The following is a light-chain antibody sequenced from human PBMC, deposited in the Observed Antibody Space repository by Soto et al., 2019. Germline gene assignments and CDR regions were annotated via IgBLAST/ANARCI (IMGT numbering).Light chain of an antibody. CDR1: DSNVGSNT. J-gene: IGLJ1*01. CDR3: AAWDDGLSGQV. V-gene: IGLV1-44*01. CDR2: SEN. Sequence: QSVLTQPPSASGTPGQRVTISWSGSDSNVGSNTVNWYQHLPGTAPKLLIDSENLRPSGVPDRFSGSKSGTSASLAISGLQSDDEADYYCAAWDDGLSGQVFGTGTKLTGL.